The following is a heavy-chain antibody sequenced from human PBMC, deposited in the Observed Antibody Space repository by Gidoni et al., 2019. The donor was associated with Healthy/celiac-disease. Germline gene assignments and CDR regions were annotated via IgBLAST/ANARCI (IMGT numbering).Heavy chain of an antibody. V-gene: IGHV4-59*01. CDR2: IYYSGST. CDR3: ARLRDGYNFVRDTSHYYGMDV. J-gene: IGHJ6*02. CDR1: GGSISSYY. Sequence: QVQLQESGPGLVKPSETLSLPCTVSGGSISSYYWSWIRQPPGKGLEWIGYIYYSGSTNYNPSLKSRVTISVDTSKNQCSLKLSSVTAADTAVYYCARLRDGYNFVRDTSHYYGMDVWGQGTTVTVSS. D-gene: IGHD5-12*01.